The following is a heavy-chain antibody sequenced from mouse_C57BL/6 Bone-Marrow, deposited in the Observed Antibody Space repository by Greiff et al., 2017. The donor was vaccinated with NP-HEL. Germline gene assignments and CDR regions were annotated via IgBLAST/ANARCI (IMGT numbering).Heavy chain of an antibody. V-gene: IGHV1-53*01. CDR3: ARPPYYYGSSYDAMDY. CDR1: GYTFTSYW. Sequence: QVQLQQSGTELVKPGASVKLSCKASGYTFTSYWMHWVKQRPGQGLEWIGNINPSNGGTNYNEKFKSKATLTVDKSSSTAYMQLSSLTSEDSAVYYCARPPYYYGSSYDAMDYWGQGTSVTVSS. J-gene: IGHJ4*01. D-gene: IGHD1-1*01. CDR2: INPSNGGT.